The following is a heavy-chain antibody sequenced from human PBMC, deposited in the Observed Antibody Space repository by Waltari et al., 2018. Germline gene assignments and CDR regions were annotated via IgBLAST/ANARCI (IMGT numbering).Heavy chain of an antibody. CDR2: IYYSGST. J-gene: IGHJ4*02. CDR3: ARDKGDYIWGSYRYFDY. V-gene: IGHV4-30-4*08. Sequence: QLQLQESGPGLVKPSQNLSLICNASGGSITRADYYWIWIRQPPGKGLEWIGYIYYSGSTYYNPSLKSRVTISVDTSKNQFSLKLSSVTAADTAVYYCARDKGDYIWGSYRYFDYWGQGTLVTVSS. D-gene: IGHD3-16*02. CDR1: GGSITRADYY.